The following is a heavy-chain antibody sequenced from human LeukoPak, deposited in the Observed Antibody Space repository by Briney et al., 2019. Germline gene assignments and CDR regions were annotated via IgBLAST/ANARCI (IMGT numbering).Heavy chain of an antibody. CDR2: IKSDGSIT. Sequence: GGSLRLSCAASGLTFSNYWMHWVRHAPGKGLEWVSRIKSDGSITSYADAVKGRFTISRDNAKSTLYLQMNSLRAEDTAVYYCVWFGELARFDPWGQGTLVTVSS. CDR3: VWFGELARFDP. D-gene: IGHD3-10*01. J-gene: IGHJ5*02. CDR1: GLTFSNYW. V-gene: IGHV3-74*01.